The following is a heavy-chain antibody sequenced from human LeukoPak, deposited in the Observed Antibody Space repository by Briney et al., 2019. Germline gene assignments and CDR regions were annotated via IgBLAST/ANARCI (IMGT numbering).Heavy chain of an antibody. CDR2: IGGSGTTI. D-gene: IGHD6-6*01. CDR3: ARGRDEYSIAETPFDY. CDR1: GFTFNAYS. V-gene: IGHV3-48*04. J-gene: IGHJ4*02. Sequence: GGSLRLSCAASGFTFNAYSMNWVRQAPGKGLEWVSYIGGSGTTIYYADSVKGRLTIARDNAKNSLYLQMNSLRAEDTAVYYCARGRDEYSIAETPFDYWGQGTLVTVSS.